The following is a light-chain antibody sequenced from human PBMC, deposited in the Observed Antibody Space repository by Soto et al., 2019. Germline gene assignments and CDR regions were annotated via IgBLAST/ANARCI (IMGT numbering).Light chain of an antibody. CDR3: ESHDSNTWV. CDR1: SGSIASNY. V-gene: IGLV6-57*03. J-gene: IGLJ3*02. CDR2: DDN. Sequence: NFMLTQPHSVSESPGKTVTMSCTRSSGSIASNYVQWFQLRPGSAPTTVIYDDNQRPSGVPDRFSGSIDRSSNSAFLTISGLKTEDEADYFCESHDSNTWVFGGGTQLTVL.